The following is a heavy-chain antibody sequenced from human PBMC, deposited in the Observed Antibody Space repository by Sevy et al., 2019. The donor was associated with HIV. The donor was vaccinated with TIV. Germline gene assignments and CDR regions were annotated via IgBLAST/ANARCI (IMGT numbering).Heavy chain of an antibody. V-gene: IGHV3-7*01. D-gene: IGHD6-19*01. Sequence: GGSLRLSCVASGFIFSDYWMTWVRQAPGKGLEWVANIKQDGNEKYYMDSAKGRFTISRDNAKNSVYLQVNGLRAEDTAGYYCAREAVAGRSGPWKADYYYAGMDVWGQGTTVTVSS. CDR3: AREAVAGRSGPWKADYYYAGMDV. CDR1: GFIFSDYW. CDR2: IKQDGNEK. J-gene: IGHJ6*02.